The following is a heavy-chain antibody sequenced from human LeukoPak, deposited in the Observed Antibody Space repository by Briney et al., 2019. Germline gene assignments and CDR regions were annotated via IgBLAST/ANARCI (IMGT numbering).Heavy chain of an antibody. J-gene: IGHJ6*02. CDR2: INHSGST. CDR3: ARTTIFGVAPKARGDGMDV. D-gene: IGHD3-3*01. CDR1: GGSFSGYY. Sequence: PSETLSLTCAVYGGSFSGYYWSWIRQPPGKGLEWIGEINHSGSTNYNPSLKSRVTISVDTSKNQFSLKLSSVTAADTAVYYCARTTIFGVAPKARGDGMDVWGQGTTVTVSS. V-gene: IGHV4-34*01.